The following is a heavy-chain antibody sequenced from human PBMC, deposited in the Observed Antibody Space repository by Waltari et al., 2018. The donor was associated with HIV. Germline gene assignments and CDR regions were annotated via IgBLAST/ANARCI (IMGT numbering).Heavy chain of an antibody. J-gene: IGHJ2*01. CDR2: IYYNGAT. Sequence: QVQLQESDPGLVKPSETLSLTCTVSGGSTSTYYWNWIRQPPGKGLEWIGYIYYNGATIYNPSLKSRLSMSIDTSKNQFSLKLSSVTAADTAMYFCARPSNWGSRNWYFDLWGRGTLVTVSS. V-gene: IGHV4-59*01. CDR3: ARPSNWGSRNWYFDL. CDR1: GGSTSTYY. D-gene: IGHD7-27*01.